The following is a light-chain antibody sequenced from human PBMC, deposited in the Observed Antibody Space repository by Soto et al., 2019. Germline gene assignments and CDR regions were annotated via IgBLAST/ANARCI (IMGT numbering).Light chain of an antibody. CDR1: ESLSSAY. CDR2: DAS. Sequence: EIVLTQSLGTVSLSPGERATLSCRASESLSSAYLAWYQQKPGQAPRLLLYDASNRATGIPARFSGSGSGTEFTLTISSLQSDDFAVYHCQQYYNWWTFGQGTKVDI. CDR3: QQYYNWWT. V-gene: IGKV3D-15*01. J-gene: IGKJ1*01.